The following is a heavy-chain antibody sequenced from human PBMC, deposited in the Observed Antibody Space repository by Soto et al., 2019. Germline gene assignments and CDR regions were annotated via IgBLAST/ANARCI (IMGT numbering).Heavy chain of an antibody. CDR1: GVSITSHY. CDR2: TYFRGSA. Sequence: PSETLSLTCDVSGVSITSHYWNWIRQSPGMGLEWIGSTYFRGSASYNPSLKSRVTISLDTSKDQLSLTPSAVTAADSAVYYCARDLRSRGWFDPWGPGILVTVSS. V-gene: IGHV4-59*11. CDR3: ARDLRSRGWFDP. J-gene: IGHJ5*02.